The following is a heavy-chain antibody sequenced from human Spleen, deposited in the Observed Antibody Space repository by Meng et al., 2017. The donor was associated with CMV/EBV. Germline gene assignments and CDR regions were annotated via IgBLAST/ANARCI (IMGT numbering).Heavy chain of an antibody. CDR3: ARARYSNYRYYYYYGMDV. J-gene: IGHJ6*02. CDR2: IYYNGNT. CDR1: GGSISSGGYY. Sequence: SETLSLTCTVSGGSISSGGYYWSWIRQHPEKGLEWIGHIYYNGNTHYNPSLKSRVTISLDTSKNQFSLNLGSVTAADTAIYYCARARYSNYRYYYYYGMDVWGQGTTVTVSS. D-gene: IGHD4-11*01. V-gene: IGHV4-31*03.